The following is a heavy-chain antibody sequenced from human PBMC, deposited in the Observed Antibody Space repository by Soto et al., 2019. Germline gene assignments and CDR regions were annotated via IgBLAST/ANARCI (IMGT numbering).Heavy chain of an antibody. CDR2: IYAGNGNT. V-gene: IGHV1-3*01. D-gene: IGHD3-10*01. CDR3: ARDYYGSGSRYYYGMDV. J-gene: IGHJ6*02. Sequence: GASVKVSCKASGYTFTSYAMHWVRQAPGQRLEWMGWIYAGNGNTKYSQKFQGRVTITRDTSASTAYMELSSLRSEDTAVYYCARDYYGSGSRYYYGMDVWGQGTTVTVSS. CDR1: GYTFTSYA.